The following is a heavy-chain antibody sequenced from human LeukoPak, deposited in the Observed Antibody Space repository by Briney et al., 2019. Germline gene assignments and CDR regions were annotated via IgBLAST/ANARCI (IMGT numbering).Heavy chain of an antibody. V-gene: IGHV4-39*01. CDR3: ARRARGEFDP. D-gene: IGHD3-16*01. Sequence: PSETLSLTCTVSGGSISGSSYYWGWIRQPPGKGLEWIGSIYYSGSTYYNPSLKSRVTISVDTSKNQFSLKLSSVTAADTAVYYCARRARGEFDPWGQGTLVTVSS. J-gene: IGHJ5*02. CDR2: IYYSGST. CDR1: GGSISGSSYY.